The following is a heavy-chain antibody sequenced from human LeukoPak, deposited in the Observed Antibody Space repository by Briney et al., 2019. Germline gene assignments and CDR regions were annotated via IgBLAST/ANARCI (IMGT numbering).Heavy chain of an antibody. CDR3: ARVIGYDQLDY. CDR1: GGSISSGDYY. Sequence: SQTLSLTCSVSGGSISSGDYYWSWIRQHPGKGPEWIGYIHYSGSTYYNPSLKSRVSISVSTSKNRFSLQLSSVTAADTAVYYCARVIGYDQLDYWGQGTLVTVSS. J-gene: IGHJ4*02. V-gene: IGHV4-31*03. CDR2: IHYSGST. D-gene: IGHD5-12*01.